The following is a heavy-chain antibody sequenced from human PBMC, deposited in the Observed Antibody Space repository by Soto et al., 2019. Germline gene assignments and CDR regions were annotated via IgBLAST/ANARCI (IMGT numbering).Heavy chain of an antibody. J-gene: IGHJ4*02. CDR1: GFTFADYT. D-gene: IGHD5-12*01. Sequence: GGSLRLSCTASGFTFADYTLSWFRQAPGKGLEWLGFIRNKAYGGTTEYAASVKGRFTISRDDSKSIAYLLMNSLKTEDTAIYYCTRDGRYSGYPPPAFWGQGTLVTVSS. V-gene: IGHV3-49*03. CDR3: TRDGRYSGYPPPAF. CDR2: IRNKAYGGTT.